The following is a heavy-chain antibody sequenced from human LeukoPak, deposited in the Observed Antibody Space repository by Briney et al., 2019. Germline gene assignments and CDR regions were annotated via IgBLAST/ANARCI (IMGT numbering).Heavy chain of an antibody. CDR2: INPNSGGT. Sequence: ASVKVSCKASGYTFTGYYMHWVRQAPGQGLEWMGWINPNSGGTNYAQKLQGRVTMTTDTSTSTAYMELRSLRSDDTAVYYCARGRYYGSGSYQDFDYWGQGTLVTVSS. CDR1: GYTFTGYY. D-gene: IGHD3-10*01. J-gene: IGHJ4*02. V-gene: IGHV1-2*02. CDR3: ARGRYYGSGSYQDFDY.